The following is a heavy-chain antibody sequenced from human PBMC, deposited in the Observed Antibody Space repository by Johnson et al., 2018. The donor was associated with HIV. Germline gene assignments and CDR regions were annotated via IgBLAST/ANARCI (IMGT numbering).Heavy chain of an antibody. D-gene: IGHD6-13*01. CDR3: AKGSSSWPNDAFDI. CDR1: GFTFSSYA. V-gene: IGHV3-30*02. J-gene: IGHJ3*02. Sequence: QLVESGGGLVQPGGSLRLSCAASGFTFSSYAMHWVRQAPGKGLEWVAVIRYDGSHKYYADSVKGRFTISRDNSKNTLYLQMNSLRAEDTAVYYCAKGSSSWPNDAFDIWGQGTMVTVSS. CDR2: IRYDGSHK.